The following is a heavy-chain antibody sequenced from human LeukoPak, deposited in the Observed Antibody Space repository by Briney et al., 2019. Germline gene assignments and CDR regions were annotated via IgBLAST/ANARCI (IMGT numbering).Heavy chain of an antibody. CDR1: GFTFSGYA. CDR3: ATSEQQLDYFDY. J-gene: IGHJ4*02. CDR2: ISGSGGST. D-gene: IGHD6-13*01. V-gene: IGHV3-23*01. Sequence: GGSLRLSCAASGFTFSGYAMSWVRQAPGKGLEWVSAISGSGGSTYYADSVKGRFTISRDNSKNTLYLQMNSLRAEDTAVYYCATSEQQLDYFDYWGQGTLVTVSS.